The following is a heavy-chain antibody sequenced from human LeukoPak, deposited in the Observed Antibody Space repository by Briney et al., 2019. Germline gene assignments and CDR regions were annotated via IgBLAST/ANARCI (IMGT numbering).Heavy chain of an antibody. CDR2: MSPYGTTT. CDR3: AREHSNVGATIDW. D-gene: IGHD1-26*01. J-gene: IGHJ4*02. CDR1: GFAFSSYW. Sequence: PGGPLRLSCAASGFAFSSYWMHWVREVPGKGLVGVSRMSPYGTTTIYADSVKGLFTISRDNAKNTLYLQTNSLRAEDRAVYYCAREHSNVGATIDWWGQGTLVTVSS. V-gene: IGHV3-74*01.